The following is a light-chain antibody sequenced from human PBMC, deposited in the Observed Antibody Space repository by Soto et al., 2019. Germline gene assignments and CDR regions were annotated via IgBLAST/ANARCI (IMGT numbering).Light chain of an antibody. V-gene: IGLV4-69*01. CDR1: SGHSNYA. Sequence: QSVLTQSPSASASLGASVKLTCTLSSGHSNYAIAWHQLQPEKGPRYLMKINSDGSQIKGDGIPYRFSGSSSGAERYLTISSLQSEDEADYYCQTWGTGIQVFGGGTKLTVL. J-gene: IGLJ2*01. CDR2: INSDGSQ. CDR3: QTWGTGIQV.